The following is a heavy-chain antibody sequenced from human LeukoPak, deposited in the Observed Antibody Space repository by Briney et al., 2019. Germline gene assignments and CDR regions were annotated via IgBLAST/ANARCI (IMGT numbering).Heavy chain of an antibody. CDR2: ISSSGSTI. D-gene: IGHD3-10*01. V-gene: IGHV3-11*04. CDR3: ARALWLGEGFFDY. Sequence: PGGSLRLSCAASGFRFSDYYMSWIRQAPGKGQEWVSHISSSGSTIYYADSMKGRFTISRDNDKNSLYLQMNSLRAEDTAVYYCARALWLGEGFFDYWGQGTLVTVSS. CDR1: GFRFSDYY. J-gene: IGHJ4*02.